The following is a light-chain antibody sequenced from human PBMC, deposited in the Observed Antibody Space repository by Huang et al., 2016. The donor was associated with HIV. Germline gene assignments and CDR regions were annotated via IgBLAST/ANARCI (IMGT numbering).Light chain of an antibody. CDR1: PGISNY. CDR3: QQYNNYPFT. V-gene: IGKV1-16*01. Sequence: DIQMTQSPSPLSASVGDSVTITCRESPGISNYLDWFQQKPGKAPKYLIYAASSLQRGVPSRFSGSGSGTDFTLTISSLQPEDFATYYCQQYNNYPFTFGPGTKVDIK. CDR2: AAS. J-gene: IGKJ3*01.